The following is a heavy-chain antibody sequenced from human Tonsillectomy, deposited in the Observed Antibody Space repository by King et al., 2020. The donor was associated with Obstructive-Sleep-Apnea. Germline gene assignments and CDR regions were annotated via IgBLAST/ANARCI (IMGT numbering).Heavy chain of an antibody. Sequence: VQLVESGGGVVQPGRSLRLSCAASGFTFSNYDMHWVRQAPGKGLAWVAIISNVGRNKYHADSVKGRFTISRDNSKNTLYRQMNSLRPEDTAFYYCAKGPEGTKWLVDYWGQGTLVTVSS. CDR3: AKGPEGTKWLVDY. CDR1: GFTFSNYD. J-gene: IGHJ4*02. CDR2: ISNVGRNK. V-gene: IGHV3-30*18. D-gene: IGHD6-19*01.